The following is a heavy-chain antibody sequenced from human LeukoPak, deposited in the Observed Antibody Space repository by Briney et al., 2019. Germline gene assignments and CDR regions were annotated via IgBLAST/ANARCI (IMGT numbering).Heavy chain of an antibody. D-gene: IGHD3-22*01. CDR3: ARVRYFDTSGYYYDFDP. CDR1: GYSISTGYY. Sequence: SETLSLTCTVSGYSISTGYYWGWIRQPPGKGLEWIGDFYHSGKTYYNPSLKSRLTISLDTSRNQFSLTVRSVTAADTAVYYCARVRYFDTSGYYYDFDPWGQGTLVTVSS. V-gene: IGHV4-38-2*02. CDR2: FYHSGKT. J-gene: IGHJ5*02.